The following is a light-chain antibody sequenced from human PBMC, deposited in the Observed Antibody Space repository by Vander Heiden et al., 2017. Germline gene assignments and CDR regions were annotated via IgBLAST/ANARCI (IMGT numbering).Light chain of an antibody. V-gene: IGKV3-15*01. CDR1: QSVRGN. CDR3: QQYNSWPFT. Sequence: VMTQSPATLSVSPGERATLSCRARQSVRGNLAWYQQKPGQAPRLLICGASARATGIPARFSGSESGTDFTLTISSLQSEDFAVYYCQQYNSWPFTFGQGTKLEIK. J-gene: IGKJ2*01. CDR2: GAS.